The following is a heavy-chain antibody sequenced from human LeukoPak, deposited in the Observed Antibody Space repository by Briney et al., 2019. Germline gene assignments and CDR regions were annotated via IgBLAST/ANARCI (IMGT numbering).Heavy chain of an antibody. CDR2: VNTGNGHT. V-gene: IGHV1-3*04. J-gene: IGHJ1*01. CDR3: ARGQWVGTTQAYYFQY. Sequence: ASVKVSCKASGYDFTDYSIQWVRQAPGQRLEWMGWVNTGNGHTRYSPKFQGRVTIVRDTSASTAYMDLSSLTSEDTALYYCARGQWVGTTQAYYFQYWGQGTLVAVSS. D-gene: IGHD1-26*01. CDR1: GYDFTDYS.